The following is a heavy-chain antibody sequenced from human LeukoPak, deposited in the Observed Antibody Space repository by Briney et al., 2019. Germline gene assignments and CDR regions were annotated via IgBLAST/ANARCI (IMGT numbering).Heavy chain of an antibody. CDR2: IYYSGST. V-gene: IGHV4-28*01. D-gene: IGHD3-9*01. CDR3: ARLKGYFDWLEVVDYGMDV. J-gene: IGHJ6*02. Sequence: SETLSLTCAVSGYSISRNNWWGWIRQPPGKGLEWIGYIYYSGSTFYNPSLESRVTMSVDKSKNQFSLKLTSVTAVDTAVYYCARLKGYFDWLEVVDYGMDVWGQGTTVTVSS. CDR1: GYSISRNNW.